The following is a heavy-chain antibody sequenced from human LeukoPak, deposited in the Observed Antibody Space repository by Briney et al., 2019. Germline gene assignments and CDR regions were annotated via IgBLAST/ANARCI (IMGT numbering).Heavy chain of an antibody. CDR2: IIPIFGTA. V-gene: IGHV1-69*05. Sequence: ASVKVSCKASGGTFSSYAISWVRQAPGQGLEWMGGIIPIFGTANYAQKFQGRVTITTDESTSTAYMELSSLRSEDTAVYYCARGIGFDRSIAAADNNWFDPWGQGTLVTVSS. CDR3: ARGIGFDRSIAAADNNWFDP. CDR1: GGTFSSYA. J-gene: IGHJ5*02. D-gene: IGHD6-13*01.